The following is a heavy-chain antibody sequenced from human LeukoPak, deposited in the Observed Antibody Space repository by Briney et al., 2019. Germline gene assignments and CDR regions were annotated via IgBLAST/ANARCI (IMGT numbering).Heavy chain of an antibody. D-gene: IGHD2-2*01. V-gene: IGHV4-4*07. J-gene: IGHJ4*02. CDR3: ARSPVVVPAAIDY. CDR2: IYTSGST. CDR1: GGSISSYY. Sequence: SQTLSLTCTVSGGSISSYYWSWIRQPAGKGLEWIGRIYTSGSTNYNPSLKSRVTISVDKSKNQFSLKLSSVTAADTAVYYCARSPVVVPAAIDYWGQGTLVTVSS.